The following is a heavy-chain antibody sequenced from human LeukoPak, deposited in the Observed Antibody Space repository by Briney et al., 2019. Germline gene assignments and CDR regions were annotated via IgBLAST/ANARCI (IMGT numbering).Heavy chain of an antibody. V-gene: IGHV4-30-2*01. J-gene: IGHJ4*02. CDR1: GGSISSGGYS. CDR2: IYHSGST. D-gene: IGHD2-8*01. Sequence: SRTLSLTCAVSGGSISSGGYSWSWIRQPPGKGLEWIGYIYHSGSTYYNPSLKSRVTISVDTSKNQFSLKLSSVTAADTAVYYCAGYCTNGVCYGWGQGTLVTVSS. CDR3: AGYCTNGVCYG.